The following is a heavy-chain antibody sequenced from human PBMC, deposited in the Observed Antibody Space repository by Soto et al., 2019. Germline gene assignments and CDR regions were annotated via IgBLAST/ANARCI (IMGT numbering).Heavy chain of an antibody. CDR3: ARGWVEGLSRQPPTDY. J-gene: IGHJ4*02. CDR1: GFTFSRYW. D-gene: IGHD3-3*01. Sequence: EVQLVESGGGLVQPGGSLRLSCAASGFTFSRYWMHWVRQAPGKGLVWVSRIDSYGSRTSQVDSVDGRFTISRDNAKNRLYLQMNSLRAEDTAVYYCARGWVEGLSRQPPTDYWGQGTLVTVSS. CDR2: IDSYGSRT. V-gene: IGHV3-74*01.